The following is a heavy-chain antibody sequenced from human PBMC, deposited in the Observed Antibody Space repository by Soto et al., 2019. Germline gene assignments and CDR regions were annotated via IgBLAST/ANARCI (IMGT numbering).Heavy chain of an antibody. CDR3: ARDKITGLFDY. D-gene: IGHD2-8*02. CDR2: IYYSGNT. CDR1: GGSISSGDYY. V-gene: IGHV4-30-4*01. Sequence: SETLSLTCTVSGGSISSGDYYWSWIRQPPGKGLEWIGYIYYSGNTYYSPSLKSRVTISVDTSKNQFSLKLTSVTAADTAVYYCARDKITGLFDYWGQGTLVTVSS. J-gene: IGHJ4*02.